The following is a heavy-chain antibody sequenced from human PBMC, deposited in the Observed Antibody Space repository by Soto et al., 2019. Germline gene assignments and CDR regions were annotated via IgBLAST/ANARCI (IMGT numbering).Heavy chain of an antibody. CDR2: ISGSGGST. D-gene: IGHD2-8*01. CDR3: AKVRGAGMVYAGLDY. J-gene: IGHJ4*02. V-gene: IGHV3-23*01. Sequence: GGSLRLSCAASGFTFSSYAMSWVRQAPGKGLEWVSAISGSGGSTYYADSVKGRFTISRDNSKNTLYLQMNSLRAEDTAVYYCAKVRGAGMVYAGLDYWGQGTLVTVSS. CDR1: GFTFSSYA.